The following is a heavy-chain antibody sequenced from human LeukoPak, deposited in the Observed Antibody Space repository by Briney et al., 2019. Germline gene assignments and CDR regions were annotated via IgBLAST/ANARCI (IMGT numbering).Heavy chain of an antibody. V-gene: IGHV4-30-4*08. CDR1: GGSFSSGDYY. D-gene: IGHD2-2*01. Sequence: SETLSLTCTVSGGSFSSGDYYWSWIRQPPGKGLEWIGYIYYSGSTYYNPSLKSRVTISVDTSKNQFSLKLSSVTAADTAVYYCAREVVVVPAATGWFDPWGQGTLVTVSS. CDR3: AREVVVVPAATGWFDP. CDR2: IYYSGST. J-gene: IGHJ5*02.